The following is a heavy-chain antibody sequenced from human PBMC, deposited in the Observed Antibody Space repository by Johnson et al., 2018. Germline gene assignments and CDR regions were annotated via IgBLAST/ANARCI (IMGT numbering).Heavy chain of an antibody. CDR3: AKDPNRGNWTDNAFDI. CDR2: IIPVGGST. D-gene: IGHD1-20*01. J-gene: IGHJ3*02. Sequence: QVQLVQSGAEVKKPGASVKVSCSASGYTFSNYYIHWVRQAPVQGLEWMAMIIPVGGSTRYAQKFQGRVTVTRATSTSTVYMELRSLRSDDTAVYFCAKDPNRGNWTDNAFDIWGQGTVVTVSS. V-gene: IGHV1-46*01. CDR1: GYTFSNYY.